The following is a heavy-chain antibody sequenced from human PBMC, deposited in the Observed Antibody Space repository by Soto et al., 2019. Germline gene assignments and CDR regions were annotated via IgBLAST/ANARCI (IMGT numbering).Heavy chain of an antibody. CDR1: SVSNAW. CDR3: TTDLSDDSSGYYYPD. J-gene: IGHJ4*02. CDR2: IKSKTDGGTT. Sequence: SVSNAWMNWVRQAPGKGLEWVGRIKSKTDGGTTDYAAPVKGRFTISRDDSENTLYLQMNSLKTEDTAVYYCTTDLSDDSSGYYYPDWGQGTLVTVSS. D-gene: IGHD3-22*01. V-gene: IGHV3-15*07.